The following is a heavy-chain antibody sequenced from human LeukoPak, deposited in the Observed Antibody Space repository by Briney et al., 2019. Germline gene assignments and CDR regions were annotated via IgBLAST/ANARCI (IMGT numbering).Heavy chain of an antibody. J-gene: IGHJ4*02. Sequence: ASVKVSCKASGCTFTSYYMHWVRQAPGQGLEWMGIINPSGGSTSYAQKFQGRVTMTRDMSTSTVYMELTSLRSEDTAIYFCTRGHCTGGTCYHFDYWGQGTLVTVSS. D-gene: IGHD2-15*01. V-gene: IGHV1-46*03. CDR3: TRGHCTGGTCYHFDY. CDR1: GCTFTSYY. CDR2: INPSGGST.